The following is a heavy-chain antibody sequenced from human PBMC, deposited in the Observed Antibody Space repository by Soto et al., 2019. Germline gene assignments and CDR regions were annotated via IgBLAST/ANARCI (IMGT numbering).Heavy chain of an antibody. V-gene: IGHV1-69*01. CDR2: IIPISDTT. J-gene: IGHJ6*02. D-gene: IGHD2-2*01. Sequence: QVQLVQSGAEVKKPGSSVKVSCKASGGTFSSYAISWVRQAPGQRLEWMGGIIPISDTTNYAQKFQGRVTITADEYTSTAYMELSSLRSEDTAVYYCARSQGSSTSLEIYYYYYYGMDVWGQGTTVTVSS. CDR1: GGTFSSYA. CDR3: ARSQGSSTSLEIYYYYYYGMDV.